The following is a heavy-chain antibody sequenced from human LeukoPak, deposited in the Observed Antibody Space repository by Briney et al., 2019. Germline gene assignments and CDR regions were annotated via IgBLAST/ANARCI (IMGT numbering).Heavy chain of an antibody. J-gene: IGHJ6*03. CDR2: INHSGST. CDR3: ARGRISSTVTTKRYYYYYMDV. Sequence: SETLSLTCAVYGGSFSGYYWSWIRHPPGKGLEWIGEINHSGSTNYNPSLKSRVTISVDTSKNQFSLKLSSVTAADTAVYYCARGRISSTVTTKRYYYYYMDVWGKGTTVTVPS. CDR1: GGSFSGYY. V-gene: IGHV4-34*01. D-gene: IGHD4-17*01.